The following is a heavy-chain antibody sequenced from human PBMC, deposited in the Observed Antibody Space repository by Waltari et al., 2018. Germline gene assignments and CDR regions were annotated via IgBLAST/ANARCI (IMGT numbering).Heavy chain of an antibody. Sequence: QLQLQASGPGLVKPSWPLSLTCTVPGCSIRRSSYYWGWLPHPPGKGLEWIGSIYYSGSTYYNPSLKSRVTISVDTSKNQFSLKLSSVTAADTAVYYCARSSGYSGYDPSAFDIWGQGTMVTVSS. CDR2: IYYSGST. CDR1: GCSIRRSSYY. CDR3: ARSSGYSGYDPSAFDI. J-gene: IGHJ3*02. D-gene: IGHD5-12*01. V-gene: IGHV4-39*07.